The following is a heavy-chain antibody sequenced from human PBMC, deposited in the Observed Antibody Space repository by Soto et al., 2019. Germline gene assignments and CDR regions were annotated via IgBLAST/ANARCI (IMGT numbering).Heavy chain of an antibody. J-gene: IGHJ4*01. Sequence: GGSLRLSCAASGFIFSSYGMHWVRQAPGKGLEWVTGISYDGSNTYYSDSVKGRFTISRDDSKNMVYLQMNNLETEDTALYYCTTNGAVASLTTFDYWGQGTLVTVSS. V-gene: IGHV3-30*03. D-gene: IGHD6-19*01. CDR2: ISYDGSNT. CDR1: GFIFSSYG. CDR3: TTNGAVASLTTFDY.